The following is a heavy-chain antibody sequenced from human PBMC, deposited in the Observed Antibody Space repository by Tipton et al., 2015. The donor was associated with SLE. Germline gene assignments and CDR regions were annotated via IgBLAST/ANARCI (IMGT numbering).Heavy chain of an antibody. D-gene: IGHD3-22*01. CDR1: GGSISSSNW. V-gene: IGHV4-4*02. CDR2: IYYSGTT. Sequence: TLSLTCAVSGGSISSSNWWTWVRQSPDKGLEWIGEIYYSGTTNYNPSFKSRVTISIDTSKTHFSLKLSSVTAADTAVYYCARYDYDSSGYQIFEYWGQGTPVTVSS. CDR3: ARYDYDSSGYQIFEY. J-gene: IGHJ4*02.